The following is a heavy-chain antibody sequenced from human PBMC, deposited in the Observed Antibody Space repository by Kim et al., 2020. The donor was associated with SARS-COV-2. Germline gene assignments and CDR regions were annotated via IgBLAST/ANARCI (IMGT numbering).Heavy chain of an antibody. CDR2: INTNTGNP. D-gene: IGHD5-18*01. J-gene: IGHJ6*02. Sequence: ASVKVSCKASGYTFTSYAMNWVRQAPGQGLEWMGWINTNTGNPTYAQGFTGRFVFSLDTSVSTAYLQISSLNAEDTAVYYCAREGDTAMVQGPYYYYYYGMDVWGQGTTVTVSS. CDR1: GYTFTSYA. CDR3: AREGDTAMVQGPYYYYYYGMDV. V-gene: IGHV7-4-1*02.